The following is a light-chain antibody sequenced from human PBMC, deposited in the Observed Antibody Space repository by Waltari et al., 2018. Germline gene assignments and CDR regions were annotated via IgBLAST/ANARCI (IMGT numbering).Light chain of an antibody. CDR2: GSS. Sequence: EIVLTQSPGTLSLSPGERVTLSGRASQSITGSWMTWYHQKPCHAPRLLIYGSSTRAPGVPDRFSGSGSGTDFTLTISRLEPEDSAVYYCQQYDGSVVTFGGGTKVEI. CDR1: QSITGSW. CDR3: QQYDGSVVT. J-gene: IGKJ4*01. V-gene: IGKV3-20*01.